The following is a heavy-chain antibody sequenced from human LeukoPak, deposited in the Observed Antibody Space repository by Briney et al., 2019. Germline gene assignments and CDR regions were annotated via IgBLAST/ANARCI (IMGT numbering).Heavy chain of an antibody. CDR3: ARVRVAVAGLDY. J-gene: IGHJ4*02. CDR2: ISSSGSII. D-gene: IGHD6-19*01. CDR1: GFTFSDYY. Sequence: PGGSLRLSCAASGFTFSDYYMSWIRQAPGKGLEWVSYISSSGSIIYYADSVKGRFPISRDNAKNSLYLQLTGLRAEDTAVYYCARVRVAVAGLDYWGQGTLVTVSS. V-gene: IGHV3-11*01.